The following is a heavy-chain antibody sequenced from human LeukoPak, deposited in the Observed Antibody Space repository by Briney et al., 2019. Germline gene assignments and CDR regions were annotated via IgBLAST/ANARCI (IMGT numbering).Heavy chain of an antibody. J-gene: IGHJ4*02. Sequence: GSLRLSCAASGFTFSNYWMSWVRQAPGKGLEWVANIKQDGSEKYYVDSVKGRFTISRDNAKNSLYLQMNSLRTEDTAVYFCAKDRAITVAGTGLEYWGQGALVTVSS. CDR1: GFTFSNYW. D-gene: IGHD6-19*01. V-gene: IGHV3-7*01. CDR3: AKDRAITVAGTGLEY. CDR2: IKQDGSEK.